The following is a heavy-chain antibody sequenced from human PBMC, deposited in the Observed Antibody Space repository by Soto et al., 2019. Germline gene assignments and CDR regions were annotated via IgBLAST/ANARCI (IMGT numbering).Heavy chain of an antibody. V-gene: IGHV3-23*01. CDR1: GFSFSNSA. CDR2: ISGSGDIT. CDR3: AKVLQWVLRYHDWFFDY. J-gene: IGHJ4*02. Sequence: EVQLLESGGGLVQPGGSLRLSCAVSGFSFSNSAMTWVRQAPGKGLEWVSGISGSGDITYNTDSVKGRFAISRDTSKNVVYLQMRSLRAEDTSVYYCAKVLQWVLRYHDWFFDYWGQGTLVTDSS. D-gene: IGHD3-9*01.